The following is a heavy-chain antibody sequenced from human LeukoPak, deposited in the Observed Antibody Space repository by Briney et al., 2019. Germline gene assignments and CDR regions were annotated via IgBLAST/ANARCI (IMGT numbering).Heavy chain of an antibody. CDR1: GGTFSSYA. V-gene: IGHV1-69*13. D-gene: IGHD3-22*01. CDR2: IIPIFGTA. J-gene: IGHJ4*02. Sequence: SVKVSCKASGGTFSSYAISWVRQAPGQGLEWMGGIIPIFGTANYAQKFQGRVTITADESTSTAYMELSSLRSEDTAVYYCARAKQDYYDSSGYRYFDYWGQGTLVTVSS. CDR3: ARAKQDYYDSSGYRYFDY.